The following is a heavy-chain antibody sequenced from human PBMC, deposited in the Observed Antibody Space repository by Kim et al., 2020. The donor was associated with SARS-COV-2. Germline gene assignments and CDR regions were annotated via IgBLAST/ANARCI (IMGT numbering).Heavy chain of an antibody. CDR1: GFSFSDQY. CDR3: ARRMGISGYFNGMDV. CDR2: IINTGAYT. Sequence: GGSLRLSCAASGFSFSDQYMTWIRQAPGKGLEWVAYIINTGAYTNYADSVKGRFTISRDNARNSLYLQMNSLTAEDTAVYYCARRMGISGYFNGMDVWG. V-gene: IGHV3-11*03. J-gene: IGHJ6*02. D-gene: IGHD6-25*01.